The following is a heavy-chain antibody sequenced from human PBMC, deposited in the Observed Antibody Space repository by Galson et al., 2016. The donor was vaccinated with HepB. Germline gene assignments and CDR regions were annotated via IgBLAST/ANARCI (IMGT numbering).Heavy chain of an antibody. CDR2: IRTRGNNYAT. V-gene: IGHV3-73*01. J-gene: IGHJ4*02. CDR1: GFAFSGSV. D-gene: IGHD6-6*01. Sequence: SLRLSCAASGFAFSGSVVHWVRQASGKGLEWVGRIRTRGNNYATTYAESMKGRFTISRDDSKSTAYLQMNSLKIEDTAVYYCTSREQLGDFDYWGQGTLGTVSS. CDR3: TSREQLGDFDY.